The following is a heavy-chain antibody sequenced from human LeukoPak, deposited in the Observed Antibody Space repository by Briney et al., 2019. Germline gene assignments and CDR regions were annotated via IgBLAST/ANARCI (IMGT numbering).Heavy chain of an antibody. J-gene: IGHJ3*02. CDR1: GYTFTGYY. Sequence: GASVKVSCKASGYTFTGYYMHWVRQAPGQGLEWMGWISAYNGNTNYAQKLQGRVTMTTDTSTSTAYMELRSLRSDDTAVYYCARVAATPTAFDIWGQGTMVTVSS. V-gene: IGHV1-18*04. D-gene: IGHD2-15*01. CDR2: ISAYNGNT. CDR3: ARVAATPTAFDI.